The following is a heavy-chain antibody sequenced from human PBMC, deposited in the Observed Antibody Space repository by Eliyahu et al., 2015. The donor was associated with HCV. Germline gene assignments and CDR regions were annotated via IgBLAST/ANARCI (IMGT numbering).Heavy chain of an antibody. CDR1: GASITXGGYY. CDR2: IYFTGST. V-gene: IGHV4-31*03. J-gene: IGHJ4*02. CDR3: ARGLDGDPEVY. D-gene: IGHD4-17*01. Sequence: QLQLQESGPGLVNPSQTLSLTCTVSGASITXGGYYWSWIRQPPGKGLEWIGDIYFTGSTYYTPSLKSRVTVSVDTSKNQFFLRLSSVTAADTAVYYCARGLDGDPEVYWGQGTLVTVSS.